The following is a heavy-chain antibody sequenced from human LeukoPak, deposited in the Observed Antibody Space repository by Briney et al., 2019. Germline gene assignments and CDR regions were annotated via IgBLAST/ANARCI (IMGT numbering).Heavy chain of an antibody. D-gene: IGHD6-19*01. Sequence: ASVKLSCKASGYTFTSYGISWVRQAPGQGLERMGLINVYNGNTNYAQKLQGRVTMTTDTSRSTAYMELRSLRSDDTAVYYCARDGIPVALLSGVFPPESDYWGQGTLVTVSS. J-gene: IGHJ4*02. V-gene: IGHV1-18*01. CDR2: INVYNGNT. CDR3: ARDGIPVALLSGVFPPESDY. CDR1: GYTFTSYG.